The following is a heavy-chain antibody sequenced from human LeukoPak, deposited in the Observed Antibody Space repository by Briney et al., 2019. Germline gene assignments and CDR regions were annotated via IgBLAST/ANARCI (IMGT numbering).Heavy chain of an antibody. CDR2: INAGNGNT. J-gene: IGHJ3*02. CDR1: GYTFTSYA. CDR3: ARGAGYSSGWYHI. D-gene: IGHD6-19*01. V-gene: IGHV1-3*01. Sequence: ASVTVSCKASGYTFTSYAMHWVRQAPGQRLEWMGWINAGNGNTKYSQKFQGRVTITRDTSASTAYMELSSLRSEDTAVYYCARGAGYSSGWYHIWGQGTMVTVSS.